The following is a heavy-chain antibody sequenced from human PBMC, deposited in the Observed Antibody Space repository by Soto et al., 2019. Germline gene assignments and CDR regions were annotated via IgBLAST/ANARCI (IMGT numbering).Heavy chain of an antibody. CDR3: RNYYGSESYAKYYMDV. V-gene: IGHV3-66*01. CDR1: GFTVSSNY. CDR2: IYSGGST. Sequence: GGSLRLSCAASGFTVSSNYMSWVRQAPGKGLEWVSVIYSGGSTYYADSVKGRFTISRDNSKNTLYLQMNSLRAEDTAVYYCRNYYGSESYAKYYMDVWGKGTTVTVSS. J-gene: IGHJ6*03. D-gene: IGHD3-10*01.